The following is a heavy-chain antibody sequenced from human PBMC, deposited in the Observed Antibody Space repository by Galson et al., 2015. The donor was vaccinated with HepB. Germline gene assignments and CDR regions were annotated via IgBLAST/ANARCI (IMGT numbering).Heavy chain of an antibody. CDR1: EFTFNSYA. Sequence: SLRLSRAASEFTFNSYAMSWVRQAPGKGLEWVSAIRGSGGSTYYADSVKGRFTISRDNSKNTLYLQMNSLRAEDTAVYYCAKAKKIASDAFDIWGQGTMVTVSS. V-gene: IGHV3-23*01. J-gene: IGHJ3*02. CDR3: AKAKKIASDAFDI. CDR2: IRGSGGST.